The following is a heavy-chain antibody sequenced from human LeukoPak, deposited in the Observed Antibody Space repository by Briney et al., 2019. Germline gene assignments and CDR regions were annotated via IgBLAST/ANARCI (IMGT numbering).Heavy chain of an antibody. CDR3: ARETYYYGSGSTVLGSYYYYYMDV. Sequence: PGGSLRLSCAASGFTVSSNYMSWVRQAPGKGLEWVSVIYSGGSTYYADSVKGRFTISRDNSKNTLYLQMNRLRAEDTAVYYCARETYYYGSGSTVLGSYYYYYMDVWGKGTTVTVSS. D-gene: IGHD3-10*01. J-gene: IGHJ6*03. CDR2: IYSGGST. V-gene: IGHV3-66*02. CDR1: GFTVSSNY.